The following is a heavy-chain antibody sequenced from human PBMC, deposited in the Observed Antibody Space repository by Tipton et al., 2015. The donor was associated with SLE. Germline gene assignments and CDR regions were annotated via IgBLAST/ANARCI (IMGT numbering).Heavy chain of an antibody. J-gene: IGHJ6*02. CDR1: GGSMSRHY. CDR2: IDTSGSA. D-gene: IGHD1/OR15-1a*01. Sequence: TLSLTCTVSGGSMSRHYWSWIRQPAGKGLEWIGRIDTSGSARYNPSLKSRVSMSLDMSKNQVSLKLNAVTAADTAVYYCARETTMRYDYYGVDVWRQGTTVTVSS. CDR3: ARETTMRYDYYGVDV. V-gene: IGHV4-4*07.